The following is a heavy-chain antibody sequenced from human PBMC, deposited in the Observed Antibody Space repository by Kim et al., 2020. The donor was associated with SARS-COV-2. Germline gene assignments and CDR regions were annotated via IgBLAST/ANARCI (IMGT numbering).Heavy chain of an antibody. J-gene: IGHJ5*02. D-gene: IGHD2-21*02. V-gene: IGHV1-3*01. CDR3: ARPAYCGGDCYSSWFDP. Sequence: FQGRVTSTRDTSASTAYMELSSLRSEDTAVYYCARPAYCGGDCYSSWFDPWGQGTLVTVSS.